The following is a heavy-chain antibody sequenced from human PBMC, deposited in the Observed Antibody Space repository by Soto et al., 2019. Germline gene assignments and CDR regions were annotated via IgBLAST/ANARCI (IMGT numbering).Heavy chain of an antibody. Sequence: PGESLKISCNGAGYSFTIYWISWVRQMPGKGLEWMGRIDPSDSYTNYSPSFQGHVTISADKSISTAYLQWSSLKASGTAMYYCARLPVRNYYYYGMDVWGQGTTVTVSS. CDR3: ARLPVRNYYYYGMDV. CDR2: IDPSDSYT. D-gene: IGHD2-2*01. J-gene: IGHJ6*02. CDR1: GYSFTIYW. V-gene: IGHV5-10-1*01.